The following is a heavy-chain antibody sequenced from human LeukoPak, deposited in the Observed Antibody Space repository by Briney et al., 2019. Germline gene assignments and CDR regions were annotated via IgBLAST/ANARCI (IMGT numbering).Heavy chain of an antibody. CDR1: GFTFSSYT. D-gene: IGHD2-2*01. CDR3: AEEGSSTWTYYFDC. J-gene: IGHJ4*02. Sequence: PGGSLRLSCVASGFTFSSYTMNWVRQAPGKGLEWVSGISGSCRPTYYADSVKGRFTISRDNSKNTLYLEMNSLRVEDTAVYYCAEEGSSTWTYYFDCWGQGILVTVSS. CDR2: ISGSCRPT. V-gene: IGHV3-23*01.